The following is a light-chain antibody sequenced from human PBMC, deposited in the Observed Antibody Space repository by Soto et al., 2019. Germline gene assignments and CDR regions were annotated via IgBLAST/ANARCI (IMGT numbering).Light chain of an antibody. CDR1: QSVSSN. CDR3: QQHHNWPPWT. Sequence: EIVMTQSPATLSVSPGERATLSCRASQSVSSNLAWYQQKPGQAPRLLMYGASTRATGIPDRFSGSGSGTECTLTISSLQSEDFAVYYCQQHHNWPPWTFGQGTKVEIK. V-gene: IGKV3-15*01. CDR2: GAS. J-gene: IGKJ1*01.